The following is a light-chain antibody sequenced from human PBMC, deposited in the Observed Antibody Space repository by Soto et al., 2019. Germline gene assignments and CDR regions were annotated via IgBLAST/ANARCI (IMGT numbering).Light chain of an antibody. CDR1: QSISSY. V-gene: IGKV1-9*01. J-gene: IGKJ4*01. Sequence: DTQMNQSPSSLSASVGDSIAITCRASQSISSYLAWYQQQPGKAPKLLIYAASTLQSGVPSRFSGSGSGTDFTLTISSLQPEDFATYYCQQLKSFPLSFGGGTKVDIK. CDR2: AAS. CDR3: QQLKSFPLS.